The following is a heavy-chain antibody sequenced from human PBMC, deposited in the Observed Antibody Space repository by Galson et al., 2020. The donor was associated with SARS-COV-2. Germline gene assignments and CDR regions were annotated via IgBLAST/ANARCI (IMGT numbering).Heavy chain of an antibody. D-gene: IGHD3-10*01. V-gene: IGHV4-30-4*01. Sequence: ETSETLSLTCTVSGGSISSGDYYWSWIRQPPGKGLEWIGYIYYSGSTYYNPSLKSRVTISVDTSKNQFSLKLSSVTAADTAVYYCAGGLSDRSLLFGGRDYYGMDVWGQGTTVTVSS. CDR3: AGGLSDRSLLFGGRDYYGMDV. CDR1: GGSISSGDYY. J-gene: IGHJ6*02. CDR2: IYYSGST.